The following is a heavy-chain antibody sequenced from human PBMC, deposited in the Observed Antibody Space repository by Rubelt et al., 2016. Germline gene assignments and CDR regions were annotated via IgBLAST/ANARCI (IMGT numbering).Heavy chain of an antibody. CDR2: IIPIFGTA. V-gene: IGHV1-69*01. CDR1: GGTFSSYA. CDR3: ATIRRGTMIVV. Sequence: QVQLVQSGAEVKKPGSSVKVSCKASGGTFSSYAISWVRQAPGQGLEWMGGIIPIFGTANYPPKFQGRVTITADESTSTSDMGLSSLGSEDMAVYYCATIRRGTMIVVWGQGTLVTVSS. J-gene: IGHJ4*02. D-gene: IGHD3-22*01.